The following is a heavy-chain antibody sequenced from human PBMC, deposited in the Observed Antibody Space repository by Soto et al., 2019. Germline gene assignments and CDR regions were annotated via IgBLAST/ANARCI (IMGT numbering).Heavy chain of an antibody. Sequence: QVQLVQSGAEVKKPGASGKVSCTASGYTFIDYYMHWVRQAPGQGLEWMGWINPSSGGTHYAQKFQGRVAMTRDTSISIVYMELSRLKSDDTAMYYCARGRGYDCPASYCYALSGLDVWGQGTRVTVSS. V-gene: IGHV1-2*02. D-gene: IGHD5-12*01. J-gene: IGHJ6*02. CDR3: ARGRGYDCPASYCYALSGLDV. CDR2: INPSSGGT. CDR1: GYTFIDYY.